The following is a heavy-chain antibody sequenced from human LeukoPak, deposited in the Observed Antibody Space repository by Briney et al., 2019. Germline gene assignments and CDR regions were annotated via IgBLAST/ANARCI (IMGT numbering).Heavy chain of an antibody. CDR2: IYGGGST. CDR1: GFTVSSNY. Sequence: GESLRLSCAASGFTVSSNYMSWVRQAPGKGLEWVSVIYGGGSTYYADSVKGRFTISRDNSKNTLYLQMNSLRAEDTAAYYCARDLSSGYYPNYYYYYGMDVWGQGTTVTVSS. J-gene: IGHJ6*02. CDR3: ARDLSSGYYPNYYYYYGMDV. D-gene: IGHD3-22*01. V-gene: IGHV3-53*01.